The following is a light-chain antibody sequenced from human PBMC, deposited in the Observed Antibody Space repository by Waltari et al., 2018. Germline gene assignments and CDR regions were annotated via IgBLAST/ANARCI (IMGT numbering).Light chain of an antibody. CDR1: QDISNY. CDR2: DAS. V-gene: IGKV1-33*01. J-gene: IGKJ2*01. Sequence: DIQMTQSPSSLSASVGDRVTITCQASQDISNYLNWYQQKAGNAPKLLIYDASNLETGVPSRFSGGGSGTHFTFTISSLQPEDIVTYYCQHYDNLPPPSYTFGQGTKLEIK. CDR3: QHYDNLPPPSYT.